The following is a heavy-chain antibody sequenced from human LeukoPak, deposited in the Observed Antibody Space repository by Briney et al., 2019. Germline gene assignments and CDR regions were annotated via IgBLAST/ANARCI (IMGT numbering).Heavy chain of an antibody. CDR1: GGSISSGSYY. Sequence: SETLSLTCTVSGGSISSGSYYWSWIRQPAGKGLEWIGRIYTSGSTNYNPSLKSRVTISVDTSKNQFSLKLSSVTAADTAVYYCARLRFLEWSYDAFDIWGQGTMVTVSS. D-gene: IGHD3-3*01. CDR3: ARLRFLEWSYDAFDI. J-gene: IGHJ3*02. CDR2: IYTSGST. V-gene: IGHV4-61*02.